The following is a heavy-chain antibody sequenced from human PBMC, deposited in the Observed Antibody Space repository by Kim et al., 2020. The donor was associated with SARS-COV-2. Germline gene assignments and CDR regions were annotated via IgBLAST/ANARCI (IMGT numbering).Heavy chain of an antibody. Sequence: LKSRVTISVDTSKNQFSLKLSSVTAADTAVYYCAVQPMVRGVNPSVDFDYWGQGTLVTVSS. V-gene: IGHV4-34*01. D-gene: IGHD3-10*01. J-gene: IGHJ4*02. CDR3: AVQPMVRGVNPSVDFDY.